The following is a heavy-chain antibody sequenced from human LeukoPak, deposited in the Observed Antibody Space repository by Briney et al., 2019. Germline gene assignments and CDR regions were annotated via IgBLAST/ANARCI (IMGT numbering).Heavy chain of an antibody. J-gene: IGHJ3*02. CDR1: GYTFTSYG. D-gene: IGHD6-19*01. CDR3: ARVTGKAVAGTVAFDI. Sequence: ASVKVSCKASGYTFTSYGISWVRQAPGQGLECMGWISAYNGNTNYAQKLQGRVTMTTDTSTITAYMELRSLRSDDTAVYYCARVTGKAVAGTVAFDIWGQGTMVTVSS. CDR2: ISAYNGNT. V-gene: IGHV1-18*01.